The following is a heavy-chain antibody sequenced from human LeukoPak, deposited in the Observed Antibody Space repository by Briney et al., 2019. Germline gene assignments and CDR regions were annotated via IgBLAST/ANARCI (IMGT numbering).Heavy chain of an antibody. J-gene: IGHJ4*02. D-gene: IGHD4-23*01. CDR2: IYYSGST. Sequence: SETLSLTCTVSGGSISSYYWSWIRQPPGEGLEWIGYIYYSGSTNYNPSLKSRVTISVDTSKNQFSLKLSSVTAADTAVYYCARDYGGNLSFDYWGQGTLVTVSS. V-gene: IGHV4-59*01. CDR1: GGSISSYY. CDR3: ARDYGGNLSFDY.